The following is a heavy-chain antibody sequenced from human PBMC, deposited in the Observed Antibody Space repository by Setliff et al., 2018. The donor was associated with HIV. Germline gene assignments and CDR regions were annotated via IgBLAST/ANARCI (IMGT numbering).Heavy chain of an antibody. CDR3: ARGDYGSGSYYPYYFYYGMDV. J-gene: IGHJ6*02. V-gene: IGHV1-69*13. CDR2: IIPIYGTP. D-gene: IGHD3-10*01. Sequence: SVKVSCKASGYTFTKYDINWVRQATGQGLEWMGGIIPIYGTPIYAQKFQGRVTITADESTSTAYMELSSLRSEDTAVYYCARGDYGSGSYYPYYFYYGMDVWGQGTTVTVSS. CDR1: GYTFTKYD.